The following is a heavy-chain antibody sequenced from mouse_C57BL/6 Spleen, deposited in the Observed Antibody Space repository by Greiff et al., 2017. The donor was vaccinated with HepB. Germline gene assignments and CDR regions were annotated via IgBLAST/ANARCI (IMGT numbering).Heavy chain of an antibody. CDR3: TTGAVVATKFAY. Sequence: DVKLQESGAELVRPGASVKLSCTASGFNIKDYYMHWVKQRPEQGLEWIGRIDPEDGDTEYAPKFQGKATMTADTSSNTAYLQLSSLTSEDTAVYYCTTGAVVATKFAYWGQGTLVTVSA. V-gene: IGHV14-1*01. D-gene: IGHD1-1*01. CDR1: GFNIKDYY. J-gene: IGHJ3*01. CDR2: IDPEDGDT.